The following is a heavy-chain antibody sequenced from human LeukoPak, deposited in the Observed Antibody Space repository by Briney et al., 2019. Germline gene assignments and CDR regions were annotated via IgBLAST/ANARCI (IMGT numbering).Heavy chain of an antibody. CDR3: AKDGEDTAMVRHYYYMDV. CDR2: IRYDGSNK. V-gene: IGHV3-30*02. D-gene: IGHD5-18*01. Sequence: GGSLRLSCAASGFTFSNYAMHWVRQAPGKGLEWVAFIRYDGSNKYYADSVKGRFTISRGNSKNTLYLQMNSLRAEDTAVYYCAKDGEDTAMVRHYYYMDVWGKGTTVTISS. J-gene: IGHJ6*03. CDR1: GFTFSNYA.